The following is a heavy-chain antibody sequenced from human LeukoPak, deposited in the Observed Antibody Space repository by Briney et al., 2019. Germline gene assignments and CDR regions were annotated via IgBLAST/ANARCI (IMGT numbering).Heavy chain of an antibody. D-gene: IGHD4-23*01. Sequence: SETLSLTCTVSGGSISSSSYYWGWIRQPPGKGLEWIGSIYYSGSTYYNPSLKSRVTLSVDTSKNQFTLKMSSVAAADTGVYYCASSANYGGNSGYFDCWGQGTLVTVSS. J-gene: IGHJ4*02. V-gene: IGHV4-39*01. CDR3: ASSANYGGNSGYFDC. CDR2: IYYSGST. CDR1: GGSISSSSYY.